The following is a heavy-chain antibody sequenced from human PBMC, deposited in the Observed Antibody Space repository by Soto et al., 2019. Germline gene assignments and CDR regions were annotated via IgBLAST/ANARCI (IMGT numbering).Heavy chain of an antibody. CDR2: ISSTTNYI. CDR1: GFTFTRYS. Sequence: EVQLVESGGGLVKPGGSLRLSCAASGFTFTRYSMNWVRQAPGKGLEWVSSISSTTNYIYYGDSMKGRFTISRDNAKNPLYLEMNSLRAEDTAVYYCARESEDLTSNFAYWGQGTLVTVSS. J-gene: IGHJ4*02. CDR3: ARESEDLTSNFAY. V-gene: IGHV3-21*06.